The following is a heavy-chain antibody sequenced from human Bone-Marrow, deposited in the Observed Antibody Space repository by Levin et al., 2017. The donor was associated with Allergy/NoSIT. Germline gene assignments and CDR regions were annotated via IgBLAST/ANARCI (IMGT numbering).Heavy chain of an antibody. D-gene: IGHD6-13*01. V-gene: IGHV3-33*01. CDR2: IWYDGSNK. Sequence: GGSLRLSCAASGFTFSSYGMHWARQAPGKGLEWVAVIWYDGSNKYYADSVKGRFTISRDNSKNTLYLHMNSLRAEDTAVYYCARDRSWDSSSWANCFDPWGQGTLVTVSS. CDR3: ARDRSWDSSSWANCFDP. J-gene: IGHJ5*02. CDR1: GFTFSSYG.